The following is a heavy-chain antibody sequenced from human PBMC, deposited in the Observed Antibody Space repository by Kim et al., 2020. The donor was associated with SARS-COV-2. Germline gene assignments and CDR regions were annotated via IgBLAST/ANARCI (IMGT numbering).Heavy chain of an antibody. D-gene: IGHD1-26*01. CDR3: ARGTQWEPNFDY. J-gene: IGHJ4*02. CDR2: IKQDGSEK. CDR1: GFTFISYW. Sequence: GGSLRLSCAASGFTFISYWMTWVRQAPGKGLEWVANIKQDGSEKYYVDSVKGRFTISKDNAKNSLYLQMNSLRAEDTGVYYCARGTQWEPNFDYWGQGTLVTVSS. V-gene: IGHV3-7*01.